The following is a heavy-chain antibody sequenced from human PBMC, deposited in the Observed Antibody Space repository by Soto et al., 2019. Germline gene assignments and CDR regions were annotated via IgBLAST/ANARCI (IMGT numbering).Heavy chain of an antibody. CDR3: TTASSSRYERDYYYGMDV. J-gene: IGHJ6*02. D-gene: IGHD6-13*01. Sequence: GGSLRLSSAASGFTFSSYAVSWARQAQGKGLEWVSAISGNGGTTDYAAPVKGRFTISRDDSKNTLYLQMNSLKTEDTAVYYCTTASSSRYERDYYYGMDVWGQGTTVTVSS. V-gene: IGHV3-23*01. CDR2: ISGNGGTT. CDR1: GFTFSSYA.